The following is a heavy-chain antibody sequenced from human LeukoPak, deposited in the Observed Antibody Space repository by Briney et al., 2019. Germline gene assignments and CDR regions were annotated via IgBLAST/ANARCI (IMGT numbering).Heavy chain of an antibody. CDR2: VSFDGSNE. V-gene: IGHV3-30-3*01. D-gene: IGHD3-10*01. Sequence: GGSLRLSCADSGLTFGTSAMHWARQAPGKGLEWVAVVSFDGSNEKYADSVRGRFTISRDNSKKMLYLQMNSLSREDTAVYYCARDWTFTRFSGSHPCAFDVWGQGTMVTVSS. CDR3: ARDWTFTRFSGSHPCAFDV. CDR1: GLTFGTSA. J-gene: IGHJ3*01.